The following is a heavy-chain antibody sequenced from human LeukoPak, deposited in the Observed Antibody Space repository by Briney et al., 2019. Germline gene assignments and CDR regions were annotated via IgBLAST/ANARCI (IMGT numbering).Heavy chain of an antibody. J-gene: IGHJ4*02. CDR2: INHSGST. D-gene: IGHD6-19*01. V-gene: IGHV4-34*01. CDR3: ARAWLVLFDY. CDR1: GGSLSGYY. Sequence: SETLSLTCAVYGGSLSGYYWSWIRQPPGKGLEWIGEINHSGSTNYNPSLKSRVTISVDTSKNQFSLKLSSVTAADTAVYYCARAWLVLFDYWGQGTLVTVSS.